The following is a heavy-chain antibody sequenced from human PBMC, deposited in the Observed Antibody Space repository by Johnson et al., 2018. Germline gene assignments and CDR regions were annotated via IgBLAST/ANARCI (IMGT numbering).Heavy chain of an antibody. D-gene: IGHD3-10*01. J-gene: IGHJ3*02. V-gene: IGHV5-51*01. Sequence: QMPGKGLEWMGIIFPGDSDTRYSPSFQGQVTISGDKSISTVYLQWTSLKASDTAMYYCAKDFLLWFGDLSGAFDIWGQGTMVTVSS. CDR2: IFPGDSDT. CDR3: AKDFLLWFGDLSGAFDI.